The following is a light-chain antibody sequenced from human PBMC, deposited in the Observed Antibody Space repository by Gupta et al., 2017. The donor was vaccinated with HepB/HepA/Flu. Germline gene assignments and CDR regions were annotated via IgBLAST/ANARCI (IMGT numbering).Light chain of an antibody. Sequence: EIVLTQSPGTLSLSLGERATLSCRASQSVNSRYLAWYQQKPGQAPRLLIYGASSRATGIPERFSGSGSGTDFTLIISRLEPEDFAVYYCHQYGSSPRSFGQGTKLEIK. CDR1: QSVNSRY. V-gene: IGKV3-20*01. J-gene: IGKJ2*04. CDR3: HQYGSSPRS. CDR2: GAS.